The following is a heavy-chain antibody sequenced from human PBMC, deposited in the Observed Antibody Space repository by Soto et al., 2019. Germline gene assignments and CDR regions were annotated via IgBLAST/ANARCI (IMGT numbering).Heavy chain of an antibody. J-gene: IGHJ5*02. CDR1: GYTFTSYG. CDR3: AREYDFCSGYYVRVGWFDP. CDR2: ISAYNGNT. D-gene: IGHD3-3*01. Sequence: ASVKVSCKASGYTFTSYGISWVRQAPGQGLEWMGWISAYNGNTNYAQKLQGRVTMTTDTSTSTAYMELRSLRSDDTAVYYCAREYDFCSGYYVRVGWFDPWGQGTLVTVYS. V-gene: IGHV1-18*04.